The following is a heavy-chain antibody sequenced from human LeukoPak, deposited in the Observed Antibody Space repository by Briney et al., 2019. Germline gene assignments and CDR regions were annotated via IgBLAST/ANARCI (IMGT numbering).Heavy chain of an antibody. J-gene: IGHJ4*02. D-gene: IGHD3-16*01. CDR1: GFTFSRYN. CDR2: ISSGSSTI. Sequence: GVLRLSCAASGFTFSRYNMNWVRQAPGKGLEWVSYISSGSSTIYYADSVKGRFTISRDNAMNSLYLQMNSLRDEDTAVYYCARILEGDDYWGLGTLVTVSS. CDR3: ARILEGDDY. V-gene: IGHV3-48*02.